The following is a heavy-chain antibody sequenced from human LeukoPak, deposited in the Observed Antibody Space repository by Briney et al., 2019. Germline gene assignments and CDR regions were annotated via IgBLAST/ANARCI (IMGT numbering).Heavy chain of an antibody. CDR1: GFTVSSNY. Sequence: PGGSLRLSCAVSGFTVSSNYMSWVRQPPGKGLEWVSGIYTGGSTYSADSVKGRFTISRDNAKDTLHLQMNSLRAEDTAVYYCARGPHVLMVYAPFNYWGQGTLVTVSS. CDR3: ARGPHVLMVYAPFNY. V-gene: IGHV3-53*03. D-gene: IGHD2-8*01. J-gene: IGHJ4*02. CDR2: IYTGGST.